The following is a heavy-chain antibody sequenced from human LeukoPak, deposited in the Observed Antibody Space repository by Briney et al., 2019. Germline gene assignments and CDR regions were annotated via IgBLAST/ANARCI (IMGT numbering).Heavy chain of an antibody. CDR2: INHSGSP. V-gene: IGHV4-34*01. J-gene: IGHJ3*02. CDR3: ARDLSDYYGSGSYRPIDAFDI. D-gene: IGHD3-10*01. Sequence: ETLCLTCAVYGGSFSGYYWSWICQPPGRGLEWIGEINHSGSPNYNPSLKSRVTISKGTSKNQFSLKLSPVTAADTAVYYCARDLSDYYGSGSYRPIDAFDIWGQGTMVTVSS. CDR1: GGSFSGYY.